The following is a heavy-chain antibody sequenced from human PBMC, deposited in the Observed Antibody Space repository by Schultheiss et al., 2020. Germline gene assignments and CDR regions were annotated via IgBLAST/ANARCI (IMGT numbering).Heavy chain of an antibody. D-gene: IGHD5-18*01. J-gene: IGHJ4*02. V-gene: IGHV4-34*01. Sequence: SETLSLTCAVYVGSFSGYYWSWIRQPPGKGLEWIGEINQSGRTNYNPSLKSRVTISVDTSKNQLSLKVSSVTAADTAVYYCARGSGFRYGRYSFDYWGQGTLVTVSS. CDR1: VGSFSGYY. CDR3: ARGSGFRYGRYSFDY. CDR2: INQSGRT.